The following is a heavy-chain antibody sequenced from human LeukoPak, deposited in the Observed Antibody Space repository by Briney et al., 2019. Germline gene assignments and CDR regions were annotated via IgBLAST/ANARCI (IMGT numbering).Heavy chain of an antibody. D-gene: IGHD3-22*01. CDR1: GFTVSSNY. CDR3: ARERSYYYDSSGYYGGSWFDP. J-gene: IGHJ5*02. CDR2: ICSGGST. V-gene: IGHV3-66*02. Sequence: GGSLRLSCAASGFTVSSNYMSWVRQAPGKGLEWVSVICSGGSTYYADSVKGRFTISRDNSKNTLYLQMNSLRAEDTAVYYCARERSYYYDSSGYYGGSWFDPWGQGTLVTVSS.